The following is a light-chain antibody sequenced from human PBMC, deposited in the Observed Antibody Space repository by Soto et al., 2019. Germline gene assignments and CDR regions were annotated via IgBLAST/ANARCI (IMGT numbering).Light chain of an antibody. CDR3: QQYGSSEAT. CDR2: GAS. Sequence: EIVLTQSPGTLSLSPGERATLSCRASQSVSSSYLAWYQQKPGQAPRLLIYGASSRATGIPDRFSGSGSGKVFTLTISRLEPEDFAVYYCQQYGSSEATFGQGTKVEI. V-gene: IGKV3-20*01. J-gene: IGKJ1*01. CDR1: QSVSSSY.